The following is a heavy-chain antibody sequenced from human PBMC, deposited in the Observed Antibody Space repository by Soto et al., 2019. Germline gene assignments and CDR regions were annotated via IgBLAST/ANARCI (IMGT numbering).Heavy chain of an antibody. Sequence: TSETLSLTCTFSCGSINTFYWSWVRQPAGKGLEWIGRIFSSGSTSFNPSLESRVAMSVDTSKNHFSLNLSSVTAADMAVYYCAREGSYSAYNFAHGIQLWSFDFWGQGALVTVSS. CDR2: IFSSGST. J-gene: IGHJ4*02. V-gene: IGHV4-4*07. D-gene: IGHD5-12*01. CDR3: AREGSYSAYNFAHGIQLWSFDF. CDR1: CGSINTFY.